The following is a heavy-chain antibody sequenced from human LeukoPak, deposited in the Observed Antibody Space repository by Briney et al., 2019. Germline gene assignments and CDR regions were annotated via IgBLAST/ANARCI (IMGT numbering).Heavy chain of an antibody. V-gene: IGHV3-23*01. CDR3: AKRDAYI. CDR2: VSGSGIST. Sequence: GGSLRLSCAASGFTFSNYAMSWVRQAPGKGLEWISTVSGSGISTYYADSVKGRFTISRDNSKNTLSLQMNNLRTEDTAVYYCAKRDAYIWGQGTLVTISS. J-gene: IGHJ4*02. CDR1: GFTFSNYA. D-gene: IGHD5-24*01.